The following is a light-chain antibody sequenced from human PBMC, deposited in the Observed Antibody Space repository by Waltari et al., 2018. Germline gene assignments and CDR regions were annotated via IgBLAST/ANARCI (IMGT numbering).Light chain of an antibody. CDR2: AAF. V-gene: IGKV3-15*01. Sequence: IMMTQSPATLSVSPGERATLSCRASQSVSSNLVWYQQKPGQAPRLLIYAAFTRATGVPDRFSGGGSGTHFTRTIRSLQSEDFAVYYCQQYDQWPPATLGHGTRVEIK. J-gene: IGKJ1*01. CDR1: QSVSSN. CDR3: QQYDQWPPAT.